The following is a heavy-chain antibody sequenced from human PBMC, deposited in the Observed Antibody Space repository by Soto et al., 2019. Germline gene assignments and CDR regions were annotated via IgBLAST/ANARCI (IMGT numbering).Heavy chain of an antibody. D-gene: IGHD5-12*01. CDR1: GDSFNDYY. CDR2: INPNGGVT. J-gene: IGHJ6*03. CDR3: ARESGGATATLDYYYFYMDV. Sequence: VQLVQSGAEVKKPGASVKVSCKTSGDSFNDYYIHWVRQAPGQGLEWMGWINPNGGVTKYAQKFQGRVTVTRDTFIRTIYKELSRPGSYDTAGYYWARESGGATATLDYYYFYMDVWGKGTTVTVSS. V-gene: IGHV1-2*02.